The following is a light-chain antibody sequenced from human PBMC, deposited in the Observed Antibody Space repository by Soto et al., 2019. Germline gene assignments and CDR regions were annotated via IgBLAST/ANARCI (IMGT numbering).Light chain of an antibody. V-gene: IGKV1-5*01. CDR2: DAY. CDR3: QQYNSYSLT. CDR1: QIISSR. Sequence: DIQMTQSPSILSASVGDRVTITCRASQIISSRLAWYQQKPGKDPKLLIYDAYNLESGVPSRFSGSGSGTEFTLAISSLQPDDFATDYCQQYNSYSLTFGGGTKVEIK. J-gene: IGKJ4*01.